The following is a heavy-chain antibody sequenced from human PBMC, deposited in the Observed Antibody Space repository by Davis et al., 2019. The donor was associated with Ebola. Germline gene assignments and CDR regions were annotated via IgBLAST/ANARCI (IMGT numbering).Heavy chain of an antibody. CDR1: GFTFSSYS. J-gene: IGHJ4*02. CDR3: AKDYFDY. Sequence: GESLKISCAASGFTFSSYSMNWVRQAPGKGLEWVSYISSSRTTTYYADSVKGRFTISRDNAKNSLYLQMNSLRDEDTAVYYCAKDYFDYWGQGTLVTVSS. CDR2: ISSSRTTT. V-gene: IGHV3-48*02.